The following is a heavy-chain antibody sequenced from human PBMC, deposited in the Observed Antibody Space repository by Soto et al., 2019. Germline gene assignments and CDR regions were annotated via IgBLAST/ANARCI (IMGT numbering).Heavy chain of an antibody. V-gene: IGHV4-59*01. Sequence: SETLSLTCTVSGGSISSYYWSWIRQPPGKGLEWIGYIYYSGSTNYNPSLKSRVTISVDTSKNQFSLKLSSVTAADTAVYYCARVNYGGNPDYFDYWGQGTLVTVSS. CDR2: IYYSGST. CDR1: GGSISSYY. D-gene: IGHD4-17*01. CDR3: ARVNYGGNPDYFDY. J-gene: IGHJ4*02.